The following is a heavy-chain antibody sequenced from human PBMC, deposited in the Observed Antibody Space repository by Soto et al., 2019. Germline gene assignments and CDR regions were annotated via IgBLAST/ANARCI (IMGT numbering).Heavy chain of an antibody. CDR3: ARAEPQGPVQRGGNYYGMDV. D-gene: IGHD3-16*01. Sequence: GGSLRLSCAASGFTFSSYSMNWVRQAPGKGLEWVSSISSSSSYIYYADSVKGRFTIARDNAKNSLYLQMNSLRAEDTAVYYCARAEPQGPVQRGGNYYGMDVWGQGTTVTVSS. V-gene: IGHV3-21*01. CDR1: GFTFSSYS. CDR2: ISSSSSYI. J-gene: IGHJ6*02.